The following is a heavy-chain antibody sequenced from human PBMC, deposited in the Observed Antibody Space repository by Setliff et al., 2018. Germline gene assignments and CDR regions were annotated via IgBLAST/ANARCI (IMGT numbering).Heavy chain of an antibody. CDR1: GFTFGTYT. Sequence: PGGSLRLSCVGSGFTFGTYTMNWIRQAPGKGLEWVSSISRDSLHIYYADSLKGRFTISRDNAKNSLYLQMNSLRSDDTAIYFCARSENCGSTHCSPYDYWGQGALVTVSS. J-gene: IGHJ4*02. CDR3: ARSENCGSTHCSPYDY. V-gene: IGHV3-21*01. D-gene: IGHD2-2*01. CDR2: ISRDSLHI.